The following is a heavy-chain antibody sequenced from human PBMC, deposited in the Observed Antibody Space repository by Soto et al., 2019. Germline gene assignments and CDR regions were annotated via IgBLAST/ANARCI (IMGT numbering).Heavy chain of an antibody. CDR1: GYTFTSCG. J-gene: IGHJ4*02. CDR2: ISAYNGNT. D-gene: IGHD6-19*01. CDR3: ARARPYSSGWYSNYFDY. V-gene: IGHV1-18*04. Sequence: ASVKVSCKGSGYTFTSCGISWVRQAPGQGLKWMGWISAYNGNTNYAQKLQGRVTMTTDTSTSTAYMELRSLRSDDTAVYYCARARPYSSGWYSNYFDYWGQGTLVTVSS.